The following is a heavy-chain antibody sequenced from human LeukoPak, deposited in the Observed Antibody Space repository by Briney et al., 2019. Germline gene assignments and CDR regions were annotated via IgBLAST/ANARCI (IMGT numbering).Heavy chain of an antibody. CDR1: GFTFSSYA. V-gene: IGHV3-23*01. D-gene: IGHD3-22*01. CDR3: AKAPGYYDSSGYSGYFQH. J-gene: IGHJ1*01. Sequence: GGSLRLSCAASGFTFSSYAMSWVRQAPGKGLEWVSAISGSGGSTYYADSVKGRFTISRDNSKNTLYLQMNSLRAEDTAVYYCAKAPGYYDSSGYSGYFQHWGQGTLVTVSS. CDR2: ISGSGGST.